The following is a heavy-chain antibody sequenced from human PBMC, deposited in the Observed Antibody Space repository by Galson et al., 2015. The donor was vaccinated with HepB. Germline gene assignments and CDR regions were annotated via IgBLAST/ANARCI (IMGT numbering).Heavy chain of an antibody. CDR3: ARGDGSIWYSY. CDR1: GFTFSSYW. J-gene: IGHJ4*02. CDR2: IKQDGREK. Sequence: SLRLSCAASGFTFSSYWMNWVRQGPGKGLEWVASIKQDGREKYYVDAVKGRFTISRDNAKTSLELQMNSLRADDTAVYYCARGDGSIWYSYWGQGILVTASS. V-gene: IGHV3-7*03. D-gene: IGHD6-13*01.